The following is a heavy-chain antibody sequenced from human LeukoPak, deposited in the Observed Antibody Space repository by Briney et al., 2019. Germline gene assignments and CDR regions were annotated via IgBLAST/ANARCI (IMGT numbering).Heavy chain of an antibody. J-gene: IGHJ5*02. D-gene: IGHD6-13*01. CDR2: IYTSGST. V-gene: IGHV4-4*09. Sequence: PSETLSLTCTVSGGSISSYYWSWIRQPPGKGLEWIGYIYTSGSTNYNPSLKSRVTISVDTSKNQFSLKLSSVTAADTAVYYCARLGYSSPQFDPWGQGTLVTVSS. CDR1: GGSISSYY. CDR3: ARLGYSSPQFDP.